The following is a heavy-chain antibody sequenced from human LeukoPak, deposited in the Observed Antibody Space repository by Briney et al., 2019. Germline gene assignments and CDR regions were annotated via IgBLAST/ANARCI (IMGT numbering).Heavy chain of an antibody. CDR3: SRDSSDQGVAAAERFDS. J-gene: IGHJ4*02. V-gene: IGHV4-59*01. D-gene: IGHD2-15*01. Sequence: PSETLSLTCTVSGGSMNYYYWSWIRQPPGKGLEWIGYIYYSGSTNYNPSLKSGLTISVDTTKNQSSLNLTSVTPADTAVYYFSRDSSDQGVAAAERFDSWGQGTLVTVSS. CDR1: GGSMNYYY. CDR2: IYYSGST.